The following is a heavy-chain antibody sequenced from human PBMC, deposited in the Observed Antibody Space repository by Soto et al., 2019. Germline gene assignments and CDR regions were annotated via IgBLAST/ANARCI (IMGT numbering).Heavy chain of an antibody. CDR1: GGSISSYY. J-gene: IGHJ4*02. CDR3: ARGGREIYCSSTSCYNSPTYYFDY. V-gene: IGHV4-59*01. D-gene: IGHD2-2*02. Sequence: SETLSLTCTVSGGSISSYYWSWIRQPPGKGLEWIGYIYYSGSTNYNPSLKSRVTISVDTSKNQFSLKLSSVTAADTAVYYCARGGREIYCSSTSCYNSPTYYFDYWGQGTLVTSPQ. CDR2: IYYSGST.